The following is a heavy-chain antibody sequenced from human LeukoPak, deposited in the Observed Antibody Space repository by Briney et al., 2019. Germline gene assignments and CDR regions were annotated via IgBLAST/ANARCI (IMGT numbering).Heavy chain of an antibody. J-gene: IGHJ3*02. CDR1: GYTFTSYW. CDR2: VLPGDFDT. V-gene: IGHV5-51*01. CDR3: VKNWDYALDI. Sequence: GESLKISCQASGYTFTSYWIGWVRQTPGKGLEWMGIVLPGDFDTEYSPSFQGQVNISADKSISTAYLQWNSLKASDTAMYYCVKNWDYALDIWGQGTMVTVSS. D-gene: IGHD7-27*01.